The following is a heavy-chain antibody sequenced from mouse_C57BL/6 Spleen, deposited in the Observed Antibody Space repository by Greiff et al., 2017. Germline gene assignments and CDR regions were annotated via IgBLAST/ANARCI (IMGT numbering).Heavy chain of an antibody. J-gene: IGHJ1*03. CDR1: GFTFSSYA. V-gene: IGHV5-9-1*02. CDR3: TRDHYSNYRYFDV. Sequence: EVQRVESGEGLVKPGGSLKLSCAASGFTFSSYAMSWVRQTPEKRLEWVAYISSGGDYIYYADTVKGRFTISRDNARNTLYLQMSSLKSEDTAMYYCTRDHYSNYRYFDVWGTGTTVTVSS. CDR2: ISSGGDYI. D-gene: IGHD2-5*01.